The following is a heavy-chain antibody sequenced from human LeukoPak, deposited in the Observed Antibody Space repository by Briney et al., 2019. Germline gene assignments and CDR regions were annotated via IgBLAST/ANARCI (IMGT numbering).Heavy chain of an antibody. J-gene: IGHJ4*02. D-gene: IGHD3-22*01. Sequence: GGSLRLSCAASRFTFSNYGMSWIRQAPGKGLEWVSTISGGGGSTYYADSVRGRFTISRDNSKNTLYLQMNSLRAEDTAVYYCAKSSYYDASGFYREYYFDYWGQGTLVTVSS. CDR2: ISGGGGST. V-gene: IGHV3-23*01. CDR3: AKSSYYDASGFYREYYFDY. CDR1: RFTFSNYG.